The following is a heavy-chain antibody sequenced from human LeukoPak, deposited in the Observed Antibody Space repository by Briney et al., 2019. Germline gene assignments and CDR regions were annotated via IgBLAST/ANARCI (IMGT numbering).Heavy chain of an antibody. CDR2: IYYSGST. CDR3: ARDIRDAFDI. Sequence: SETLSLTCTVSGGSISSYYWSWIRQPPGKGREWIGSIYYSGSTYYNPSLKSRVTISVDTSKNKFSLKLSSVTAADTAVYYCARDIRDAFDIWGQGTMVTVSS. CDR1: GGSISSYY. D-gene: IGHD2-15*01. V-gene: IGHV4-59*05. J-gene: IGHJ3*02.